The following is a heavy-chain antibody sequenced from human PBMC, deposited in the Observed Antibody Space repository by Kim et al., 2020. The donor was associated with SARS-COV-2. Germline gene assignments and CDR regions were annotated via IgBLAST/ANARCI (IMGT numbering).Heavy chain of an antibody. D-gene: IGHD6-19*01. V-gene: IGHV3-21*01. CDR3: AGVRTPYRAVVPEGVDY. Sequence: VKGRFTISRDNAKNSLYLQMKSLSAEDTAVYYCAGVRTPYRAVVPEGVDYWGQGTLVTVSS. J-gene: IGHJ4*02.